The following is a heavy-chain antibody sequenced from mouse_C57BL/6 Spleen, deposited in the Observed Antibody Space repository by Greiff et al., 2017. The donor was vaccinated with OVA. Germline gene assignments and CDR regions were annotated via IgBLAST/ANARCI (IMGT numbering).Heavy chain of an antibody. D-gene: IGHD2-14*01. CDR3: ARIGGTYWYFDV. J-gene: IGHJ1*03. CDR2: ISSGSSTI. CDR1: GFTFSDYG. V-gene: IGHV5-17*01. Sequence: EVQRVESGGGLVKPGGSLKLSCAASGFTFSDYGMHWVRQAPEKGLEWVAYISSGSSTIYYADTVKGRFTLSRDNAKNTLFLQLTSLRSEDTAMYYCARIGGTYWYFDVWGTGTTVTVSS.